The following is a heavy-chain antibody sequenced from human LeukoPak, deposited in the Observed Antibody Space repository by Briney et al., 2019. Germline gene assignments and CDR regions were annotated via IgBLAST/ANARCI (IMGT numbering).Heavy chain of an antibody. CDR3: VRKGRRRYYHYYYMDV. CDR1: GFTFSSHG. Sequence: GGSLRLFCAASGFTFSSHGMNWARQAPGKGLEWVSGISPSGGITYYADSVKGRFTISRDNSKNTVSLQMNSLRAEDTAVYYCVRKGRRRYYHYYYMDVWGKGTTVTVSS. J-gene: IGHJ6*03. V-gene: IGHV3-23*01. CDR2: ISPSGGIT.